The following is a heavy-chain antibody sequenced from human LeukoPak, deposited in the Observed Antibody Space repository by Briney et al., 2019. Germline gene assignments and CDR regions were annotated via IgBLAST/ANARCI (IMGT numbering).Heavy chain of an antibody. CDR3: ANRIAAGAFDP. Sequence: PSETLSLTCTVSGGSISSYYWSWIRQPPGKGLEWIGYIYYSGSTNYNPSLKSRVTISVDTSKNQFSLKLSSVTAADTAVYYCANRIAAGAFDPWGQGTLVTVSS. CDR1: GGSISSYY. D-gene: IGHD6-13*01. CDR2: IYYSGST. V-gene: IGHV4-59*01. J-gene: IGHJ5*02.